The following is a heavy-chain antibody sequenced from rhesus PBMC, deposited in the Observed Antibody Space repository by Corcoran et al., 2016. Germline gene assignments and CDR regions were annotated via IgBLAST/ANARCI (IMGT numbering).Heavy chain of an antibody. CDR1: GFTFSSYG. CDR2: INSGGGRT. CDR3: AKDRIQTDFDY. Sequence: EVQLVESGGGLVQPGGSLRLSCAASGFTFSSYGMYWVRQAPGKGLEGISAINSGGGRTYYADSVKGRFTISRDNSKNTLSLQMNSLRAEDTAVYYCAKDRIQTDFDYWGQGVLVTVSS. J-gene: IGHJ4*01. D-gene: IGHD4-23*01. V-gene: IGHV3S25*01.